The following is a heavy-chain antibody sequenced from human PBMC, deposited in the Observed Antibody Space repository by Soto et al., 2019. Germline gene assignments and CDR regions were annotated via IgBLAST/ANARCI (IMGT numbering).Heavy chain of an antibody. CDR1: GGSFIGYY. CDR3: ARAPRGGLWFHLMFDY. J-gene: IGHJ4*02. CDR2: INHSGST. Sequence: SETLSLTCAFYGGSFIGYYWSWIRQPPGKGLEWIGEINHSGSTNYNPSLKSRVTISVDTSKNQFSLKLSSVTAADTAVYYCARAPRGGLWFHLMFDYWGQGTLVTVSS. D-gene: IGHD3-10*01. V-gene: IGHV4-34*01.